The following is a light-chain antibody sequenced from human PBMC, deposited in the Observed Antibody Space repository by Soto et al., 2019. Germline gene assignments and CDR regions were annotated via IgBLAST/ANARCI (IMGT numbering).Light chain of an antibody. J-gene: IGKJ4*01. CDR2: IAS. CDR3: QQRSNLLALT. Sequence: EFVLTQSPATPSLSPGERATLSCRASQSGSSYLAWYQQKPGQAPRLLIYIASTRATGIPARFSGSGSGTDFTLPIISLEPEDFAVYYCQQRSNLLALTFGRGTKVDIK. V-gene: IGKV3-11*01. CDR1: QSGSSY.